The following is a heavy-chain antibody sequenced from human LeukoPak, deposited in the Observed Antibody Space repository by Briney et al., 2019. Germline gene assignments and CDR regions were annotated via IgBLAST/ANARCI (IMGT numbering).Heavy chain of an antibody. CDR3: ARHLTGSGWSPFDY. J-gene: IGHJ4*02. V-gene: IGHV4-4*07. D-gene: IGHD6-19*01. CDR1: GGSISRYY. CDR2: IYTSGST. Sequence: SETPSPTCTVSGGSISRYYRGRVRQAPREGLEWVWRIYTSGSTNYNPSLKSRVTMSVDTSKNQFSLELSSVTAADTAVYYCARHLTGSGWSPFDYWGQGTLVTVSS.